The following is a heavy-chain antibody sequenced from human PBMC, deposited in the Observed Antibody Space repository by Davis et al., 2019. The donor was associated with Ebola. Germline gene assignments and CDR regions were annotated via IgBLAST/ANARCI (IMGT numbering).Heavy chain of an antibody. Sequence: GESLKISCAASGFTFSSYGMHWVRQAPGKGLEWVAVIWYDGSNKYYADSVKGRFTISRDNSKNTLYLQMNSLKTEDTAVYYCTSPIAVAGANYYYYGMDVWGQGTTVTVSS. V-gene: IGHV3-33*01. D-gene: IGHD6-19*01. CDR3: TSPIAVAGANYYYYGMDV. CDR1: GFTFSSYG. J-gene: IGHJ6*02. CDR2: IWYDGSNK.